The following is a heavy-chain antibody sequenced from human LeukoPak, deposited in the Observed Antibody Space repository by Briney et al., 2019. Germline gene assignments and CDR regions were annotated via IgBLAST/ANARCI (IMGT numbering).Heavy chain of an antibody. J-gene: IGHJ4*02. CDR2: IYYSGST. CDR3: ARGSRIAAAALDY. Sequence: SETLSLTCAISGGSISGTPYYWGWIRQPPGKGLEWIGSIYYSGSTYYNPSLKSRLTISVDTSKNQFSLKLSSVTAADTAVYYCARGSRIAAAALDYWGQGTLVTVSS. V-gene: IGHV4-39*07. CDR1: GGSISGTPYY. D-gene: IGHD6-13*01.